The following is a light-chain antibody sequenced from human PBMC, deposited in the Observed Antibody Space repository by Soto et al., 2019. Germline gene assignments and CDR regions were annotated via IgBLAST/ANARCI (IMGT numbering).Light chain of an antibody. Sequence: EIVLTQSPGTLSLSPGESATLSCRASQSVTTYLAWYQQKPGQAPRLLIYYASIRATGIPARFSGSGSGTDFTLTISSLEPEDFAVYYCQQRSDGFTFGPGTKVEMK. V-gene: IGKV3-11*01. CDR1: QSVTTY. J-gene: IGKJ3*01. CDR2: YAS. CDR3: QQRSDGFT.